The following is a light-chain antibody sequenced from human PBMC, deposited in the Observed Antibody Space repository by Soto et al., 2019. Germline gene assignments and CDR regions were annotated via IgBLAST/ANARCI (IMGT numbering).Light chain of an antibody. CDR3: QQYGSSPFT. Sequence: ENVLTQSPGTLSLSPGERATLSCRASQSVSTNYLAWYQQKPGQAPRLLIYVASSRATGIPDRFSGSGSGTDFTLTISRLEPEDFAVYYWQQYGSSPFTFGHGTKLEIK. CDR1: QSVSTNY. CDR2: VAS. J-gene: IGKJ2*01. V-gene: IGKV3-20*01.